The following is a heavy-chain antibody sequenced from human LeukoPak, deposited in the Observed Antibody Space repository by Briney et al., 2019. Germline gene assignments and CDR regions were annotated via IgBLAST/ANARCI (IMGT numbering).Heavy chain of an antibody. CDR3: AKDSYYYDSSGYLDY. Sequence: GGSLRLSCAASGFTFSSYAMSRVRQAPGKGLEWVSAISGSGGSTYYADSVKGRFTISRDNSKNTLYLQMNSLRAEDTAVYYCAKDSYYYDSSGYLDYWGQGTLVTVSS. CDR1: GFTFSSYA. D-gene: IGHD3-22*01. CDR2: ISGSGGST. J-gene: IGHJ4*02. V-gene: IGHV3-23*01.